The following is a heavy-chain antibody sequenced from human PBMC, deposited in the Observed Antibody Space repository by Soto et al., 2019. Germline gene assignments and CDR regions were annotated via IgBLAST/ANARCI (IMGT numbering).Heavy chain of an antibody. J-gene: IGHJ3*02. CDR3: ASTPTYYDFWSGYPDAFDI. V-gene: IGHV4-30-4*01. CDR2: IYYSGST. CDR1: GGSISSGDYY. D-gene: IGHD3-3*01. Sequence: SETLSLTCTVSGGSISSGDYYWSWIRQPPGKGLEWIGYIYYSGSTYYNPSLKSRVTISVDTSKTQFSLKLSSVTAADTAVYYCASTPTYYDFWSGYPDAFDIWGQGTMVTVS.